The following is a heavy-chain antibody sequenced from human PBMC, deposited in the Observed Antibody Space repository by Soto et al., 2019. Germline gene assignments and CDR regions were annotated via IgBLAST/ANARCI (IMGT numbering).Heavy chain of an antibody. CDR1: GYTFTSYD. V-gene: IGHV1-8*01. CDR2: KNPNSGNT. Sequence: ASVKVSCKASGYTFTSYDINWVRQATGQGLEWMGWKNPNSGNTGYAQKFQGRVTMTRNTSISTAYMELSSLRSEDTAAYYCASDLDIVVGNNDAFDIWGQGTMVTVS. J-gene: IGHJ3*02. D-gene: IGHD2-15*01. CDR3: ASDLDIVVGNNDAFDI.